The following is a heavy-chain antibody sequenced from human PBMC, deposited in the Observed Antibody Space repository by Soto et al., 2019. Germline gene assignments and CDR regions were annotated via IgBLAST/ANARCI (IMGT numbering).Heavy chain of an antibody. J-gene: IGHJ4*02. CDR3: ALRRVPGGYFAY. V-gene: IGHV2-5*02. CDR1: GFSLSTSGVG. D-gene: IGHD3-10*01. Sequence: QITLKESGPTLVKPTQTLTLTCTFSGFSLSTSGVGVGWIRQPPGKALEWLALIYWDDDKRYSPSLKSRLTIXKXTSKNPVVLTRTNRDPVDTATYYCALRRVPGGYFAYWGQGTLVTGSS. CDR2: IYWDDDK.